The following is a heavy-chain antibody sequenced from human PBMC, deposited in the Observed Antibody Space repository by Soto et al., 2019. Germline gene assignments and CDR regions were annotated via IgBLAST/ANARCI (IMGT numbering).Heavy chain of an antibody. CDR1: VFTFSDYY. CDR2: ISGSGSGSII. CDR3: ARDLGYYDSSGYFDN. D-gene: IGHD3-22*01. Sequence: GGSLRLSCAASVFTFSDYYMSWIRQAPGKGLEWVSYISGSGSGSIIYYADSVKGRFTISRDNAKNSLYLQMNSLRAEDTAVYYCARDLGYYDSSGYFDNWGQGTLVTVSS. J-gene: IGHJ4*02. V-gene: IGHV3-11*01.